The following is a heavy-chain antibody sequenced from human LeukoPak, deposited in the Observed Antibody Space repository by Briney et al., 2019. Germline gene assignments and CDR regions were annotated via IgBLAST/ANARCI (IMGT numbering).Heavy chain of an antibody. CDR2: ISDSSSYI. V-gene: IGHV3-21*01. D-gene: IGHD3-16*02. J-gene: IGHJ4*02. Sequence: PGGSLGLSCAASGFNFSTYTMNWVRQAPGKGLEWVSSISDSSSYIFYADLVKGHFTISRDDAKNSLYLQMNSLRAEDTAVYYCAIGRYRNIPGWGQGTLVTVSS. CDR1: GFNFSTYT. CDR3: AIGRYRNIPG.